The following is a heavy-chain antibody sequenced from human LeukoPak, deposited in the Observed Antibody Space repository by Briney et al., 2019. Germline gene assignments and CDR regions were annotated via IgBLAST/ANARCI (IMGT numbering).Heavy chain of an antibody. V-gene: IGHV3-33*07. Sequence: GGSLRLSCAASGFIFSSYGFYWVRQAPGKGLEWVALIWYDGSKKYYGDSVKGRFTISGDDSKDTLYLQMDSLTDEDTAVYYCARDLSLGSLDFDYRGQGTLVTVSS. CDR3: ARDLSLGSLDFDY. D-gene: IGHD1-26*01. CDR1: GFIFSSYG. J-gene: IGHJ4*02. CDR2: IWYDGSKK.